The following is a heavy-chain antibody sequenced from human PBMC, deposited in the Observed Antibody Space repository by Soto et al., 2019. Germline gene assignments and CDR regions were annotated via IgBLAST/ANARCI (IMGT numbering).Heavy chain of an antibody. Sequence: SETLSLTCTVSGGSISSGDYYWSWIRQPPGKGLEWIGYIYYSGSTYYNPSLKSRVTISVDTSKNQFSLKLSSVTAADTAVYYCARAYKMATNLDYWGQGTLVTVSS. J-gene: IGHJ4*02. CDR3: ARAYKMATNLDY. CDR1: GGSISSGDYY. V-gene: IGHV4-30-4*01. D-gene: IGHD5-12*01. CDR2: IYYSGST.